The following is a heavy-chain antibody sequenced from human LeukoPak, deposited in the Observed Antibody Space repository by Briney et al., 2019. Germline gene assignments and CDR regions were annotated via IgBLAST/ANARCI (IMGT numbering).Heavy chain of an antibody. V-gene: IGHV3-11*01. CDR3: ARVWDLGSGRINWFDP. CDR1: GFTFSDYY. D-gene: IGHD3-10*01. J-gene: IGHJ5*02. CDR2: ISSSGSTI. Sequence: GGSLRLSCAASGFTFSDYYMSWIRQAPGKGLEWVSYISSSGSTIYYADSVKGRFTISRDNAKNSLYLQMNSLRAEDTAVYYCARVWDLGSGRINWFDPWGQGTLVTVSS.